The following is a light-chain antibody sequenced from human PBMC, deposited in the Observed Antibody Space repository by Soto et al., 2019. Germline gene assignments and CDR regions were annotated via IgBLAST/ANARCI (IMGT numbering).Light chain of an antibody. CDR1: QSISSY. V-gene: IGKV1-39*01. Sequence: DIQMTQSPSSLSASVGDRVTITCRASQSISSYLNWYQQKPGKAPKLLIYAASSLQSGVPSRFSGSGSETDFTLTISSLQPEDFATYYCQQRYSTPLTFGGGTKVDIK. CDR3: QQRYSTPLT. CDR2: AAS. J-gene: IGKJ4*01.